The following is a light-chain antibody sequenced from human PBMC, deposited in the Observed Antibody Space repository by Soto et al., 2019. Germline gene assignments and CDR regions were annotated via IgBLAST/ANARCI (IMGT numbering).Light chain of an antibody. CDR2: AAS. Sequence: DIPMTQSPSSLSASVGDRVTITCRASQSISSYLDWYQQKPGKAPKLLIYAASSLQSGVPSRFSGSGSGTDFTLTISSLQPEDFATYYCQQSYGPPLTFGPGTKVDI. J-gene: IGKJ3*01. CDR1: QSISSY. CDR3: QQSYGPPLT. V-gene: IGKV1-39*01.